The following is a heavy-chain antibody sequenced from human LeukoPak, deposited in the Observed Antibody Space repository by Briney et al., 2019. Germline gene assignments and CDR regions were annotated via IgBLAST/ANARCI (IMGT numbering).Heavy chain of an antibody. CDR2: VFISGST. V-gene: IGHV4-4*07. D-gene: IGHD3-3*01. Sequence: KPSETLPLTCAVSGDSISGYYWSWIRQSAGGKLEWIGRVFISGSTIYNPSLKSRVTMSLDTSKNQFSLKLNSVTAADTAVYYCARTSITIFGVVTGFDYWGQGTLVTVSS. CDR1: GDSISGYY. CDR3: ARTSITIFGVVTGFDY. J-gene: IGHJ4*02.